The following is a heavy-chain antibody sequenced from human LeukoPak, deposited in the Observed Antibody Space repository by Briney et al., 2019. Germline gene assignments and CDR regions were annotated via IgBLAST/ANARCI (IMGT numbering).Heavy chain of an antibody. CDR2: ISYDGSNK. CDR3: ARAGPFGVVIIDYYYYMDV. J-gene: IGHJ6*03. Sequence: GGSLRLSCAASGFTFSSYGMHWVRQAPGKGLEWVAVISYDGSNKYYADSVKGRFTISRDNSKNTLYLQMNSLRAEDTAVYYCARAGPFGVVIIDYYYYMDVWGKGTTVTVSS. D-gene: IGHD3-3*01. CDR1: GFTFSSYG. V-gene: IGHV3-30*03.